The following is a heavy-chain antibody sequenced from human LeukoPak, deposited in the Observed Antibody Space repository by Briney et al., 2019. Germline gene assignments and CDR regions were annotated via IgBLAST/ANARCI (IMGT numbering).Heavy chain of an antibody. Sequence: GGSLRLSCGASGFTFSTSSMSWVRQSPGKGLEWVSGVSASGDATLYAGSVKGRVPISRDNSNNILSLQMNSLRADDTAVYYCAKVVPSDNYPLEFWGPGTLVTVSS. V-gene: IGHV3-23*01. J-gene: IGHJ4*02. CDR3: AKVVPSDNYPLEF. CDR2: VSASGDAT. CDR1: GFTFSTSS. D-gene: IGHD4-11*01.